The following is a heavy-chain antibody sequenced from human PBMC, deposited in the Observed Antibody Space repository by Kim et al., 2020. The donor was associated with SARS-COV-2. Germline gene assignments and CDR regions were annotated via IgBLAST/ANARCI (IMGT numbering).Heavy chain of an antibody. CDR2: IIPILGIA. D-gene: IGHD2-21*01. J-gene: IGHJ4*02. CDR1: GGTFSSYA. Sequence: SVKVSCKASGGTFSSYAISWVRQAPGQGLEWMGRIIPILGIANYAQKFQGRVTITADKSTSTAYMELSSLRSEDTAVYYCARDLSTYAVIPYYFDYWGQGTLVTVSS. V-gene: IGHV1-69*04. CDR3: ARDLSTYAVIPYYFDY.